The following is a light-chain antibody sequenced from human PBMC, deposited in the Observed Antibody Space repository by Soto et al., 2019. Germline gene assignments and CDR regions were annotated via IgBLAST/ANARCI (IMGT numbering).Light chain of an antibody. CDR2: GAS. J-gene: IGKJ1*01. Sequence: EIVMTQSPATLSVSPGERATLSCRASQSVNIHFAWYQQKPGQAPRLLIYGASARATGIPAKFSGSGSGTEFTLTISSLQSEDFAVYYCQQYNKWPRTFGQGTKVDIK. CDR3: QQYNKWPRT. V-gene: IGKV3D-15*01. CDR1: QSVNIH.